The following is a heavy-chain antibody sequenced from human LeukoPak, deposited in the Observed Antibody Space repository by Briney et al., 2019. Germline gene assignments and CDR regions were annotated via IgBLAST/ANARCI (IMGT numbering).Heavy chain of an antibody. CDR2: ISGSGGST. CDR1: GLTFSSYA. V-gene: IGHV3-23*01. Sequence: GGSLRLSCAASGLTFSSYAMSWVRQAPGKGLEWVSAISGSGGSTYYADSVKGRFTISRDNSKNTLYLQMNSLRAEDTAVYYCAKEESIAVASYNWFDPWGQGTLVTVSS. D-gene: IGHD6-19*01. J-gene: IGHJ5*02. CDR3: AKEESIAVASYNWFDP.